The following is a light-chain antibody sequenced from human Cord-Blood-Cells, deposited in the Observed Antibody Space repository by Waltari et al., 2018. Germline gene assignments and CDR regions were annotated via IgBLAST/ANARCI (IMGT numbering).Light chain of an antibody. V-gene: IGLV2-23*03. CDR3: CSYAGSSTFEV. CDR2: EGS. CDR1: SSDVGSYNL. J-gene: IGLJ2*01. Sequence: QSALTQPASVSGSPGQSITISCTGTSSDVGSYNLVSWYQQHPGKAPKLMIYEGSKLPSGVSNRVSGSKSGNTASLTISGLQAEDEADYYCCSYAGSSTFEVFGGGTKLTVL.